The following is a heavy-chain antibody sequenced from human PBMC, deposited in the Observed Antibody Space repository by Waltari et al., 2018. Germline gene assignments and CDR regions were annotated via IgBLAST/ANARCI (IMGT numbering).Heavy chain of an antibody. CDR3: ARNQRGWFDAFDI. CDR1: GYSIRNNIYY. D-gene: IGHD6-19*01. V-gene: IGHV4-39*07. J-gene: IGHJ3*02. Sequence: QLQLQESGPGLVEPSETLSLTCTASGYSIRNNIYYWGWIRQPQGTGLEWIGSLHYIGDTYYSSSLKSRVIISVDTSNNQFSLRLTSVTAADTAIYFCARNQRGWFDAFDIWGQGTAVTVSS. CDR2: LHYIGDT.